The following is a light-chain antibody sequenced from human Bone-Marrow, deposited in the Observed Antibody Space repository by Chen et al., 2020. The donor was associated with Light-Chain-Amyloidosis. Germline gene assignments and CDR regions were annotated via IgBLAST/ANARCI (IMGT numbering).Light chain of an antibody. J-gene: IGLJ2*01. CDR3: QSADSSGTYEVI. Sequence: ELTQPPSVSVSPGQTASITCSGDDLPTKYAYWYQQKPGQAPVLVIHRDTERPSGISERFSGSSSGTTATLTISGVQAEDEADYHCQSADSSGTYEVIFGGGTKLTVL. CDR2: RDT. CDR1: DLPTKY. V-gene: IGLV3-25*03.